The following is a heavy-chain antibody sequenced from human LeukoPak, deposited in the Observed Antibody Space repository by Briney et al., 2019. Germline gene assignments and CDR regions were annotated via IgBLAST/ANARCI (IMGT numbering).Heavy chain of an antibody. CDR1: GFTVSSNY. Sequence: GGSLRLSCAASGFTVSSNYMSWVRQAPGKGLEWVSIIYTVGTTYYADSVKGRFTISRDNSKNTLYLQMISLGAEDTAVYYCARELNGAFDPWGQGTLVTVSS. CDR3: ARELNGAFDP. CDR2: IYTVGTT. D-gene: IGHD1-1*01. J-gene: IGHJ5*02. V-gene: IGHV3-66*01.